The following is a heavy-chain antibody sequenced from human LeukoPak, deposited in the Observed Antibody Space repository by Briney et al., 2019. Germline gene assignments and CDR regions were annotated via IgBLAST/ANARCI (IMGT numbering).Heavy chain of an antibody. D-gene: IGHD5-12*01. Sequence: GESLKISCKGSGYTFTKYWIAWVRQMPGKGLEWMGTIYPGDSDIRYSPSFQGQVTISADKSISTAYLQWSSLKASDTAMYYCARHFGYSGYDGDYWGQGTLVTVSS. CDR2: IYPGDSDI. J-gene: IGHJ4*02. V-gene: IGHV5-51*01. CDR3: ARHFGYSGYDGDY. CDR1: GYTFTKYW.